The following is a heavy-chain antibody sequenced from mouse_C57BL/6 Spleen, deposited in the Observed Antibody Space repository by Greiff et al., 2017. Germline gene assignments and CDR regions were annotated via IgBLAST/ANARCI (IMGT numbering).Heavy chain of an antibody. V-gene: IGHV2-2*01. D-gene: IGHD4-1*01. CDR2: IWSGGST. Sequence: QVQLKESGPGLVQPSQSLSITCTVSGFSLTSYGVHWVRQSPGKGLEWLGVIWSGGSTDYNAAFISRLSISKDNSKSQVFFKRNRLQADDTALYYGAIPPSNWAWFAYWGQVTLVTVSA. CDR1: GFSLTSYG. J-gene: IGHJ3*01. CDR3: AIPPSNWAWFAY.